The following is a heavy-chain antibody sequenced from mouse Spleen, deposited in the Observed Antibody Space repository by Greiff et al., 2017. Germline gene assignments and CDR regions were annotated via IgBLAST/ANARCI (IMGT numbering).Heavy chain of an antibody. D-gene: IGHD1-1*01. J-gene: IGHJ2*01. CDR3: ARTTEN. Sequence: VQLKQSGPELVKPGASVKISCKASGYSFTGYYMNWVKQSPEKSLEWIGEINPSTGGTTYNQKFKAKATLTVDKSSSTAYMQLKSLTSEDSAVYYCARTTENWGQGTTLTVSS. CDR2: INPSTGGT. V-gene: IGHV1-42*01. CDR1: GYSFTGYY.